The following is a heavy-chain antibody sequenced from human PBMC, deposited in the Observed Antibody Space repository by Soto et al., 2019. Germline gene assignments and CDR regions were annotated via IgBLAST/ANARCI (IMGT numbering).Heavy chain of an antibody. Sequence: GASVKVSCKASGYTFTGYYMHWVRQAPGQGLEWMGWINPNSGGTNYAQKFQGWVTMTRDTSISTAYMELSRLRSDDTAVYYCARDSVLTDYDGSGSLFDYWAQGTLVTVSS. J-gene: IGHJ4*02. CDR1: GYTFTGYY. CDR2: INPNSGGT. D-gene: IGHD3-10*01. CDR3: ARDSVLTDYDGSGSLFDY. V-gene: IGHV1-2*04.